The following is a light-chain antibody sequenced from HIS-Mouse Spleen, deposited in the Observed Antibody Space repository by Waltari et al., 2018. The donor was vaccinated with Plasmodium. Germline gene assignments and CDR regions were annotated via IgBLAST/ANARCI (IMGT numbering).Light chain of an antibody. Sequence: QSALTQPASVSGSPGQSITISCTGTSSDVGSYNLVSWYQQHPGKAPKLMIYEGSNRRSGVSNGCSGSKSGNTASLTISGLQAEDEADYYCCSYAGSRMVFGGGTKLTVL. V-gene: IGLV2-23*01. CDR3: CSYAGSRMV. CDR2: EGS. CDR1: SSDVGSYNL. J-gene: IGLJ2*01.